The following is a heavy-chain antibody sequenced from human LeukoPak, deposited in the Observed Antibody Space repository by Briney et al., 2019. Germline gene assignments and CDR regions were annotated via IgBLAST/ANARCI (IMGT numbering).Heavy chain of an antibody. V-gene: IGHV3-64*01. D-gene: IGHD1-26*01. J-gene: IGHJ3*02. CDR1: GFTFSSYA. Sequence: GGSLRLSCAASGFTFSSYAMHWVRQAPGKGLEYVSAISSNGGSTYYANSVKGRFTISRDNSKNTLYLQMGSLRAEDMAVYYCARVMGAELGSFVAFDIWGQGTMVTVSS. CDR2: ISSNGGST. CDR3: ARVMGAELGSFVAFDI.